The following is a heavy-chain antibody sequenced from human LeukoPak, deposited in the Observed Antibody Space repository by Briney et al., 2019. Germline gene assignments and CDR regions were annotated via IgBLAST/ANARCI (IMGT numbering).Heavy chain of an antibody. V-gene: IGHV4-34*01. CDR1: GGSFSGYY. Sequence: SETMSLTCAVYGGSFSGYYWSWIRQPPGKGLEWIGEINHSGSTNYNPSLKSRVTISVDTSKNQFSLKLSSVTAADTAVYYCARGRNTYYYYMDVWGKGTTVTVSS. D-gene: IGHD1-14*01. CDR2: INHSGST. J-gene: IGHJ6*03. CDR3: ARGRNTYYYYMDV.